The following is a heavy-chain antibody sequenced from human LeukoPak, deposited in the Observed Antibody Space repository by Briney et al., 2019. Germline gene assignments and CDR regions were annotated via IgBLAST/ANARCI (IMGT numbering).Heavy chain of an antibody. V-gene: IGHV3-74*03. Sequence: GGCLRLSCAVSGFTISNYWMHWVRQTPGKGLVWVSRISSNGDIAMYADSVKGRFTISRDNAKNTLYLQMNSLTAEDTALYYCAPEGGYSYDYWGQGTLVTVAS. CDR1: GFTISNYW. D-gene: IGHD5-18*01. CDR3: APEGGYSYDY. J-gene: IGHJ4*02. CDR2: ISSNGDIA.